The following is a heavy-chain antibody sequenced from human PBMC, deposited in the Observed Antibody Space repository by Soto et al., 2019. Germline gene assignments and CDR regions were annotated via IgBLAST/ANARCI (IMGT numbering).Heavy chain of an antibody. CDR3: ARDAPPQDY. J-gene: IGHJ4*02. CDR1: GYTFTSYG. V-gene: IGHV1-18*01. Sequence: QVQLVQSGTEVKKPGASVKVCCEASGYTFTSYGISWVRQAPGQGLEWMGWIRAYNGNTNYAQKLQGRVTMTTDTSTSTAHMELRSLRSDDTPVYYCARDAPPQDYWGQGTLVTVSS. CDR2: IRAYNGNT.